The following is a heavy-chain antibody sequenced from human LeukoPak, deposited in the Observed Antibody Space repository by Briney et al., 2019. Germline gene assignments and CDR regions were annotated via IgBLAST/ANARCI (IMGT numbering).Heavy chain of an antibody. D-gene: IGHD3-22*01. CDR2: ISSSGSTI. Sequence: GGSLRLSCAASGFIFNSYEMNWVRQAPGRGLEWVSYISSSGSTIFYADSVKGRFTISRDNAKNSLFLQMNSLRAEDTAVYYCARVGDRTGYHYWFDPWGQGTLASVPS. V-gene: IGHV3-48*03. CDR1: GFIFNSYE. CDR3: ARVGDRTGYHYWFDP. J-gene: IGHJ5*02.